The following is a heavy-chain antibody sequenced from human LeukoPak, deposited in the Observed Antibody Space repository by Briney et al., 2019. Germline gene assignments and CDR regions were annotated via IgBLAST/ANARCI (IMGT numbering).Heavy chain of an antibody. D-gene: IGHD3/OR15-3a*01. CDR3: ARDRLDWSDALDI. Sequence: QSGGSLRLSCAASRFTFSNFAMHWVRRAPGKGLEWVSFIRYDGSNQYYADSMKGRFTISRDNSKNTLYLKMNRLKTDDTAVYYCARDRLDWSDALDIWGQGTLVTVSS. J-gene: IGHJ3*02. CDR2: IRYDGSNQ. CDR1: RFTFSNFA. V-gene: IGHV3-30*02.